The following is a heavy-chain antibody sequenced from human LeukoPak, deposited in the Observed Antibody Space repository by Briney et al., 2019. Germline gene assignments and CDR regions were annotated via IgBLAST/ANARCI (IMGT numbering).Heavy chain of an antibody. D-gene: IGHD6-25*01. CDR1: GYTFTGYF. J-gene: IGHJ4*02. CDR3: ARDLATSANWELDY. Sequence: ASVKVSCKASGYTFTGYFIHWVRQAPGQGLEWMGRINSNSGVTTYALSFQGRVTMTRDTSINTAYKELSSLRSDDTAVYYCARDLATSANWELDYWGQGTLITVSS. CDR2: INSNSGVT. V-gene: IGHV1-2*02.